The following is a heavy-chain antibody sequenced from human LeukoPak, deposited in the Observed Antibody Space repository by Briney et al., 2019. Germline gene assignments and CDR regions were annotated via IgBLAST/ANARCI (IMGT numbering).Heavy chain of an antibody. J-gene: IGHJ4*02. Sequence: GGSLRLSCAASGFTFSSYAMSWVRQAPGKGLEWVSAISGSGGSTYYADSVKGRFTISRDNSKNTLYLQMNSLRAEDTAVYYCARDLEGVDGYDYWGQGTLVTVSS. CDR3: ARDLEGVDGYDY. D-gene: IGHD5-24*01. CDR1: GFTFSSYA. V-gene: IGHV3-23*01. CDR2: ISGSGGST.